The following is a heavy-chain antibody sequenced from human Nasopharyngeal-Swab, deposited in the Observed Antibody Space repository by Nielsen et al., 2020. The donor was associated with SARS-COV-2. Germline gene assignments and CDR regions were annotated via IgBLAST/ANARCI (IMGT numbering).Heavy chain of an antibody. CDR1: GYTFTSYY. J-gene: IGHJ6*03. CDR2: INPSGGST. CDR3: ARGGEYSYGFHTRRSYYMDV. D-gene: IGHD5-18*01. V-gene: IGHV1-46*01. Sequence: ASAKVSCKASGYTFTSYYMHWVRQAPGQGLEWMGIINPSGGSTSYAQKFQGRVTMTRDTSTSTVYMELSSLRSEDTAVYYCARGGEYSYGFHTRRSYYMDVWGKGTTVTVSS.